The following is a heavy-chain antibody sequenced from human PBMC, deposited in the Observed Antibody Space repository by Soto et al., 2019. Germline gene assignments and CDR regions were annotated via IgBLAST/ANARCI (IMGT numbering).Heavy chain of an antibody. D-gene: IGHD4-17*01. CDR3: ARTRTLDV. Sequence: QVQLQQWGAGLLKPSETLSLTCAVYGESLSGYYGNWIRQSPGKGLEWIGEINYSGNTNYNPSLKSRVTISIDTSRNQFSLNMSSVTAADTAAYYCARTRTLDVWGQATTVIVSS. V-gene: IGHV4-34*01. CDR1: GESLSGYY. CDR2: INYSGNT. J-gene: IGHJ6*02.